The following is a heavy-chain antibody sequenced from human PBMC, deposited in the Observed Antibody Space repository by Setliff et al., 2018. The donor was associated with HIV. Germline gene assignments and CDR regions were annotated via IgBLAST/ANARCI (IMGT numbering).Heavy chain of an antibody. CDR3: ARFVLAWFDFSTGAVEVTDPYAFDF. J-gene: IGHJ4*02. CDR1: GGSISTSRYY. V-gene: IGHV4-39*01. D-gene: IGHD2-21*02. CDR2: FYYSGTN. Sequence: SETLSLTCTVSGGSISTSRYYWGWIRQTPETGLEWIGDFYYSGTNYYNPSLKSRATISVDTSQNQFSMRLSSVTAADTAVYHCARFVLAWFDFSTGAVEVTDPYAFDFWGQGILVTVSS.